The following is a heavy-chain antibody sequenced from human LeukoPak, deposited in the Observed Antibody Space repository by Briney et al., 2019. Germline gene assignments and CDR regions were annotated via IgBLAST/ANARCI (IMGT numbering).Heavy chain of an antibody. CDR3: AKNSGYSSSWYEDYFDY. D-gene: IGHD6-13*01. Sequence: PGGSLRLSCAASGFTFSSYAMSWVRQAPGKGLEWVSAISGSGGSTYYADSLKGRFTISRDNSKNTLYLQMNSLRAEDTAVYYCAKNSGYSSSWYEDYFDYWGQGTLVTVSS. CDR1: GFTFSSYA. J-gene: IGHJ4*02. CDR2: ISGSGGST. V-gene: IGHV3-23*01.